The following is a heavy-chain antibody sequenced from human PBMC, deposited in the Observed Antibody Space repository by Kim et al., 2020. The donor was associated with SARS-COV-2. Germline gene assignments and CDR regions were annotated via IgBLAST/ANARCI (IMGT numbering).Heavy chain of an antibody. CDR3: ASVEDFWSGYYSY. CDR1: GGTFSSYA. V-gene: IGHV1-69*13. CDR2: IIPIFGTA. D-gene: IGHD3-3*01. J-gene: IGHJ4*02. Sequence: SVKVSCKASGGTFSSYAISWVRQAPGQGLEWMGGIIPIFGTANYAQKFQGRVTITADESTSTAYMELSSLRSEDTAVYYCASVEDFWSGYYSYWGQGTLVTVSS.